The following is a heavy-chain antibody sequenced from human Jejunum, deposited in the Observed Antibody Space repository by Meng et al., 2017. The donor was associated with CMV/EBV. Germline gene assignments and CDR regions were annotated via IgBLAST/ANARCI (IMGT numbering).Heavy chain of an antibody. CDR1: GYTFTRYP. CDR3: GTLKYTSGFYGPAY. J-gene: IGHJ4*02. D-gene: IGHD6-19*01. Sequence: VQLVQLGSELKKPGASVKVSCKASGYTFTRYPMNWVRQAPGQGLEWMGWISTNTGNLTYAQGFTGRFVFSVDTSVSTAYLQISSLKAEDTAVYYCGTLKYTSGFYGPAYWGQGALVTVSS. V-gene: IGHV7-4-1*02. CDR2: ISTNTGNL.